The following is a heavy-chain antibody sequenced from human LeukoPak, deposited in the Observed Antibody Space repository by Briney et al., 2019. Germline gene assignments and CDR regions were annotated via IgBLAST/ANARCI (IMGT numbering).Heavy chain of an antibody. D-gene: IGHD2-15*01. Sequence: RTGGSLRLSCAASGFTFDDYAMHWVRQAPGKGLEWVSGISWSSGSIGYADSVKGRFTISRDNAKNSLYLQMNSLRAEDTALYYCAKASRVVAATSPVDYWGQGTLVTVSS. CDR3: AKASRVVAATSPVDY. CDR2: ISWSSGSI. V-gene: IGHV3-9*01. CDR1: GFTFDDYA. J-gene: IGHJ4*02.